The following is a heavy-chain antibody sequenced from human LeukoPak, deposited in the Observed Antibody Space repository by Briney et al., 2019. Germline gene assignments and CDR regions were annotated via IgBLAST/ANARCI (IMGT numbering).Heavy chain of an antibody. J-gene: IGHJ4*02. V-gene: IGHV4-34*01. CDR3: AREDYYFDS. Sequence: SETLSLTSTVSGDSMSSSYWSWIRQPPGKGLEWIGEINHSRGTKYNPSLESRVTILLDASKNEFSLNLNSVTAADTAVYYCAREDYYFDSWGQGTLVTVSS. CDR1: GDSMSSSY. CDR2: INHSRGT.